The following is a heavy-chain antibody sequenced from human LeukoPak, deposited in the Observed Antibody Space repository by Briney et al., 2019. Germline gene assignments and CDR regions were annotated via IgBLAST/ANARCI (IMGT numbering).Heavy chain of an antibody. J-gene: IGHJ1*01. V-gene: IGHV3-23*01. CDR3: AKFTGSGNYYSSEYFQQ. D-gene: IGHD1-26*01. Sequence: LSGGSLGLSCAASGFTFSSYAMSWVRQAPGKGLEWVSAISGSGESTYYADSVKGRFTISRDNSKNTLYLQMSSLRAEDTAVYYCAKFTGSGNYYSSEYFQQWGQGTLVTVSS. CDR2: ISGSGEST. CDR1: GFTFSSYA.